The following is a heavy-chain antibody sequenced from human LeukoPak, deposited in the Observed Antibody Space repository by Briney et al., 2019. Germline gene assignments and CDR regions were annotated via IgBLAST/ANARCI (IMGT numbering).Heavy chain of an antibody. D-gene: IGHD3-22*01. Sequence: SETLSLTCTVSGGSISTYYWSWIRQPPGKGLEWIGYIHYSGSTNYNPSLKSRVTISVDTSKNQFSLKLSSVTAADTAVYYCARGYFDNSCYSAPFHYWGQGTLVTVSS. CDR2: IHYSGST. CDR1: GGSISTYY. V-gene: IGHV4-59*01. J-gene: IGHJ4*02. CDR3: ARGYFDNSCYSAPFHY.